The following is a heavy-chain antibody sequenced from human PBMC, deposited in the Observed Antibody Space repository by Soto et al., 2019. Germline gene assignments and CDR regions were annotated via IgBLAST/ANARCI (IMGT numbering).Heavy chain of an antibody. CDR3: ARGGVVETVNYGMEV. J-gene: IGHJ6*01. CDR1: GFTFSSYA. CDR2: ISSNGGST. D-gene: IGHD3-3*01. V-gene: IGHV3-64*01. Sequence: GGSLRLSCAASGFTFSSYAMHWVRQAPGKGLEYVSAISSNGGSTYYANSVKGRFPISRDNSKNTLYLQMGSLRAEDMAVYYCARGGVVETVNYGMEVWGQGTTVTVSS.